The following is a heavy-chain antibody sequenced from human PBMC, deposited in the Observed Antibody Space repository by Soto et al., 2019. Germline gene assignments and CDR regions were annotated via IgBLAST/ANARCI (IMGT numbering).Heavy chain of an antibody. D-gene: IGHD3-9*01. Sequence: ASVKVSCKASGYTFTSYYMHWVRQAPGQGLEWMGIINPSCGSTSYAQKFQGRVTMTRDTSTSTVYMELSSLRSEDTAVYYCARDLRYFDWLPPGGDVAYGMDVWGQGTTVTVSS. CDR2: INPSCGST. J-gene: IGHJ6*02. V-gene: IGHV1-46*01. CDR3: ARDLRYFDWLPPGGDVAYGMDV. CDR1: GYTFTSYY.